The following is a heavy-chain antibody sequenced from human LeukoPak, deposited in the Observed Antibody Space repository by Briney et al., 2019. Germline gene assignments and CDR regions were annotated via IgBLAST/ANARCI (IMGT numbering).Heavy chain of an antibody. CDR2: IAHHGNNK. V-gene: IGHV3-30*02. CDR1: VFTFSSSA. J-gene: IGHJ4*02. CDR3: AKDGSWSCTD. D-gene: IGHD2-8*02. Sequence: GGSLRLSCGASVFTFSSSAMHWVRQGPGKGLEWVAYIAHHGNNKYYADSVKGRFTISRDNSKGSLYLQMNSLRAGDTAVYYCAKDGSWSCTDWGQGTLVRVSS.